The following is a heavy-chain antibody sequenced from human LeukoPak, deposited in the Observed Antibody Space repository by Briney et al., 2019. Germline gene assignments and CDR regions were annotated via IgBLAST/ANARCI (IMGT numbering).Heavy chain of an antibody. CDR1: GFTFSSYA. Sequence: GGSLRLSCAASGFTFSSYAMSWVRQAPGKGLEWVSAISGSGGSTYYADSVKGWFTISRDNSKNTLYLQMNSLRAEDTAVYYCAKGDGYNRNSNFDYWGQGTLVTVSS. CDR3: AKGDGYNRNSNFDY. D-gene: IGHD5-24*01. J-gene: IGHJ4*02. CDR2: ISGSGGST. V-gene: IGHV3-23*01.